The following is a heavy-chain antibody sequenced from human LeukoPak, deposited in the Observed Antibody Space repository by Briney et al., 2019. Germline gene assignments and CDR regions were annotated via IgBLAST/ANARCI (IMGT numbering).Heavy chain of an antibody. J-gene: IGHJ4*02. CDR3: ARAYYGSGSYFDY. D-gene: IGHD3-10*01. CDR2: IYSGGSI. V-gene: IGHV3-53*01. CDR1: GFTVSSNY. Sequence: PGGSLRLSCAASGFTVSSNYMSWVRQTPGRGLEWVSVIYSGGSIYYADFAKGRFTISRDNSKNTLYLQMNSLRAEDTAVYYCARAYYGSGSYFDYWGQGTLVTVSS.